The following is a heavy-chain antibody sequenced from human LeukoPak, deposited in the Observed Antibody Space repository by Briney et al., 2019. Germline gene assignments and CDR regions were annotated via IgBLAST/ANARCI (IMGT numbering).Heavy chain of an antibody. J-gene: IGHJ4*02. CDR2: ISTSGATM. Sequence: GGSLRLSCVTSGFTLSIYDMNWVRQAPGKGLEWISYISTSGATMHYADSVEGRFTISRDNARNSLYLQMNSLRAEDTAVYYCARGSFWGQGTLVTVSS. V-gene: IGHV3-48*03. CDR3: ARGSF. CDR1: GFTLSIYD.